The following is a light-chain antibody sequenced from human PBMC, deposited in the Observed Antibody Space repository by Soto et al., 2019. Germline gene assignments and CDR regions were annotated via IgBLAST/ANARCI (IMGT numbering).Light chain of an antibody. V-gene: IGLV1-40*01. Sequence: QSVLTQPPSVSGAPGQRVTISCTGSSSNIGAGYDVHWYQQLPGRAPKLLIYGNTNRPSGAPDRFSGSKPGTSASLAITGLQAEDEADYYCLSFDSSLSVVFGGGTKLTVL. CDR3: LSFDSSLSVV. CDR1: SSNIGAGYD. J-gene: IGLJ2*01. CDR2: GNT.